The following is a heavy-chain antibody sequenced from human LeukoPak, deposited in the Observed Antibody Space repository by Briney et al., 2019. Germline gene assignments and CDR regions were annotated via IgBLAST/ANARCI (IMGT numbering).Heavy chain of an antibody. CDR1: GFTFSSYS. Sequence: GSLRLSCAASGFTFSSYSMNWVRQAPGKGLEWVSSISSSSSYIYYADSVKGRFTISRDNAKNSLYLQMNSLRAEDTAVYYCARGAHYYDSSGYFDYWGQGTLVTVSS. CDR2: ISSSSSYI. CDR3: ARGAHYYDSSGYFDY. D-gene: IGHD3-22*01. V-gene: IGHV3-21*01. J-gene: IGHJ4*02.